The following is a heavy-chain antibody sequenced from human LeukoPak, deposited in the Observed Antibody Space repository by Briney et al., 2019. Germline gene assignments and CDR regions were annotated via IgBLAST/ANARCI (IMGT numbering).Heavy chain of an antibody. D-gene: IGHD6-19*01. Sequence: GGSLRLSCASSGFTFSSYSMNWVRQAPGKGLEWVSYISSSSSTIYYADSVKGRFTISRDNAKNSLYLQMNSLGAEDTAVYYCASAGDYSSGWLRGYGGQGTLVTVSS. CDR1: GFTFSSYS. J-gene: IGHJ4*02. CDR2: ISSSSSTI. CDR3: ASAGDYSSGWLRGY. V-gene: IGHV3-48*04.